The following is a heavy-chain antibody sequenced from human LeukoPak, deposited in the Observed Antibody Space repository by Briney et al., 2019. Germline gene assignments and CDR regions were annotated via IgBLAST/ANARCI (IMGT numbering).Heavy chain of an antibody. CDR2: IIPIFGTA. CDR1: GGTFSSYA. Sequence: GASVKVSCKASGGTFSSYAISWVRQAPGQGLEWMGGIIPIFGTANYAQKFQGRVTITADKSTSTAYMELSSLRSEDTAGYYCARALGGGDWFDPWGQGTLVTVSS. V-gene: IGHV1-69*06. J-gene: IGHJ5*02. D-gene: IGHD3-16*01. CDR3: ARALGGGDWFDP.